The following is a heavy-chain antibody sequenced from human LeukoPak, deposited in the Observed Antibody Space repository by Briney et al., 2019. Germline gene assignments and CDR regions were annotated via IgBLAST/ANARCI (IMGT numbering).Heavy chain of an antibody. Sequence: GGSLRLSCAASELTFSSYAMHWVRQAPGKGLEWVAAISYDETNKYYADSVKGRFTISRDNSKNTLYLQMNSLRAEDTAVYYCATSPRYKQQLGYFDYWGQGTLVTVSS. V-gene: IGHV3-30-3*01. CDR3: ATSPRYKQQLGYFDY. CDR1: ELTFSSYA. D-gene: IGHD6-13*01. J-gene: IGHJ4*02. CDR2: ISYDETNK.